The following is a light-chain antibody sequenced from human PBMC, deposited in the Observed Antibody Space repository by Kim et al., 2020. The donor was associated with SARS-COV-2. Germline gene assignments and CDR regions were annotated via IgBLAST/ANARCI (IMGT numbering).Light chain of an antibody. J-gene: IGKJ5*01. CDR2: GAS. V-gene: IGKV1-17*01. Sequence: AFVGDRVTITWRASQDIRNDLGGYQQSPGRAPRRLIYGASSLQGGVPSRFSGSGSGTEFTLTISSLQPEDFATYFCLQHNTYPITFGQGTRLEIK. CDR3: LQHNTYPIT. CDR1: QDIRND.